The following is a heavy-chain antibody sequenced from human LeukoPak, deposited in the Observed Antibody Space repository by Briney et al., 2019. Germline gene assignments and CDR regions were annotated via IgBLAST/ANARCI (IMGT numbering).Heavy chain of an antibody. CDR1: GYTFTSYY. CDR2: INPSGGST. CDR3: ARDFKRCGPSCFTWYYYYYYMDV. J-gene: IGHJ6*03. D-gene: IGHD2-2*02. V-gene: IGHV1-46*01. Sequence: ASVKVSCKASGYTFTSYYLHWVRQALGQGPEWMGIINPSGGSTSYAQKFQGRVTMTRDMSTSTVYMELSSLRSEDTAVYFCARDFKRCGPSCFTWYYYYYYMDVWGKGTTVTVSS.